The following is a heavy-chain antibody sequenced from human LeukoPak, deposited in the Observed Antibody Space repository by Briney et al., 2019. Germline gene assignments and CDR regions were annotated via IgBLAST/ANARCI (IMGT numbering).Heavy chain of an antibody. Sequence: GGSLRLSCAASGFTFSSYSMNWVRQAPGKGLEWVSYINSGSSTMYYADSVKGRFTISRDNAKNSLYLQMSSLRAEDTAVYHCARGPAVSKAVAGFYYDYWGQGTLVTVSS. CDR3: ARGPAVSKAVAGFYYDY. CDR1: GFTFSSYS. D-gene: IGHD6-19*01. V-gene: IGHV3-48*01. CDR2: INSGSSTM. J-gene: IGHJ4*02.